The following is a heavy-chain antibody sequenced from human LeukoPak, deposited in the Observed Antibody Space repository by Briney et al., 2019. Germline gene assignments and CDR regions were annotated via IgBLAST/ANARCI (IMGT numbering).Heavy chain of an antibody. CDR3: AKMGGAGDYNYFDY. J-gene: IGHJ4*02. CDR1: GFTFDDYA. D-gene: IGHD4-17*01. V-gene: IGHV3-9*03. Sequence: GGSLRLSCAASGFTFDDYAMHWVRQAPGKGLEWVSGISWNSGSIGYADSVKGRFTISRDNAKNSLYLQMNSLRAEDMALYYCAKMGGAGDYNYFDYWGQGTLVTVSS. CDR2: ISWNSGSI.